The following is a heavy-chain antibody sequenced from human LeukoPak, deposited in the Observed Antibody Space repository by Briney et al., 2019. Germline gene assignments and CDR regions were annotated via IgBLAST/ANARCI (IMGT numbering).Heavy chain of an antibody. V-gene: IGHV1-2*02. CDR1: GYTFTGDY. CDR3: ASSPGRAVALDY. D-gene: IGHD6-19*01. J-gene: IGHJ4*02. CDR2: INPNSGGT. Sequence: ASVKVSCKASGYTFTGDYMHWVRQAPGQGLEWMGWINPNSGGTNYAQKLQGRVTMPRDTAISTADMELSRLRSDDTAVYYCASSPGRAVALDYWGQGTLVTVSS.